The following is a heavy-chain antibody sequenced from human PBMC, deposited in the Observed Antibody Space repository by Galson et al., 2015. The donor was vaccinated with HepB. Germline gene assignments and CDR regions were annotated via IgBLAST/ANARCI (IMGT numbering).Heavy chain of an antibody. CDR3: ARHYYDSSGYPSFGY. Sequence: SLRLSCAASGFTFSSYAMHWVRQAPGKGLEWVAVISYDGSNKYYADSVKGRFTISRDNSKNTLYLQMNSLRAEDTAVYYCARHYYDSSGYPSFGYWGQGTLVTVSS. CDR1: GFTFSSYA. V-gene: IGHV3-30-3*01. J-gene: IGHJ4*02. D-gene: IGHD3-22*01. CDR2: ISYDGSNK.